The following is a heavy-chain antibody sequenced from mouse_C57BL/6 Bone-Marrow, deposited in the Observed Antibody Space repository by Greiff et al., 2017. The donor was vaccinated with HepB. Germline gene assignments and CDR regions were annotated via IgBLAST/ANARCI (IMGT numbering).Heavy chain of an antibody. J-gene: IGHJ4*01. D-gene: IGHD1-1*01. CDR1: GFTFSSYA. CDR3: ARLYYGSIYYAMDY. V-gene: IGHV5-4*03. Sequence: EVKLMESGGGLVKPGGSLKLSCAASGFTFSSYAMSWVRQTPEKRLEWVATISDGGSYTYYPDNVKGRFTISRDNAKNNLYLQMSHLKSEDTAMYYCARLYYGSIYYAMDYWGQGTSVTVSS. CDR2: ISDGGSYT.